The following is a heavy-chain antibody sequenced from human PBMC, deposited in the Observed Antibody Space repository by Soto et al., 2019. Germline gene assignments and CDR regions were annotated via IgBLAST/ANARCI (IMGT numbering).Heavy chain of an antibody. CDR1: GFTFSNYG. D-gene: IGHD5-18*01. CDR3: AKDKDTAMAYYFDY. J-gene: IGHJ4*02. V-gene: IGHV3-30*18. Sequence: PGGSLRLSCAASGFTFSNYGMHWVRQAPGKGLEWVAVISYDGSNKYYADSVKGRFTISRDNSKNTLYLQMNSLRAEDTAVYYCAKDKDTAMAYYFDYWGQGTLVTVAS. CDR2: ISYDGSNK.